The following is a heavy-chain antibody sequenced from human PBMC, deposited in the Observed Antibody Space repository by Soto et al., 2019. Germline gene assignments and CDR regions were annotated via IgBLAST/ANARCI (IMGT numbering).Heavy chain of an antibody. Sequence: GGSLRLSCAASGFTFSSYAMSWVRQAPGKGLEWVSAIRGSGGSTYYADSVKGRFTISRDNSKNTLYLQMNSLRAEDTAVYYCAKDREDSGSYYYYDDMDVWGKGTTVTVSS. CDR1: GFTFSSYA. D-gene: IGHD1-26*01. J-gene: IGHJ6*03. CDR2: IRGSGGST. CDR3: AKDREDSGSYYYYDDMDV. V-gene: IGHV3-23*01.